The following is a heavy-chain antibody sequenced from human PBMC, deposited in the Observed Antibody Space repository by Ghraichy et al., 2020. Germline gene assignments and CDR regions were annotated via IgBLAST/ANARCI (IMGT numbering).Heavy chain of an antibody. CDR2: IYYSGST. V-gene: IGHV4-31*03. Sequence: SETLSLTCTVSGGSISSGGYYWSWIRQHPGKGLEWIGYIYYSGSTYYNPSLKSRVTISVDTSKNQFSLKLSSVTAADTAVYYCARADYGDYVSVFDPWGQGTLVTVSS. CDR3: ARADYGDYVSVFDP. J-gene: IGHJ5*02. CDR1: GGSISSGGYY. D-gene: IGHD4-17*01.